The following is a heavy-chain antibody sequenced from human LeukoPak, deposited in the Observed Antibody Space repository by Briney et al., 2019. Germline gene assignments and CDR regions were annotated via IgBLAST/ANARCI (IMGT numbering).Heavy chain of an antibody. V-gene: IGHV4-34*01. D-gene: IGHD2-2*01. J-gene: IGHJ6*03. Sequence: PSETLSLTCAVYGGSFSGYYWSWIRQPPGKGLEWIGEINHSGSTNYNPSLKSRVTISVDTSKNQFSLKLGSVTAADTAVYYCARIVVVPAAYYYYYYYYMDVWGKGTTVTISS. CDR3: ARIVVVPAAYYYYYYYYMDV. CDR2: INHSGST. CDR1: GGSFSGYY.